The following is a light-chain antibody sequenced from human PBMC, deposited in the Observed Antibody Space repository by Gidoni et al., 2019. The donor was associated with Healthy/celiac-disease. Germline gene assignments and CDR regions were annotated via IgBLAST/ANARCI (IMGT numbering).Light chain of an antibody. CDR1: QSISSY. J-gene: IGKJ1*01. V-gene: IGKV1-39*01. Sequence: DIQMTQSPSSLSASVGDRVTITCRASQSISSYLNWYQQKPGKAPKLLIYAASSLQSWVPSRFSGSGSGTDFTLTISSLQPEDFATYYCQQSYSTRWTFGQGTKVEIK. CDR3: QQSYSTRWT. CDR2: AAS.